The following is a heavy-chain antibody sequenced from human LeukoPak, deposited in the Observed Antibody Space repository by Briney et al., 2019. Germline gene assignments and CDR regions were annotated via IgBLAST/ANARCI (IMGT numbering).Heavy chain of an antibody. D-gene: IGHD3-22*01. CDR3: ARYINYYDSSGYYYIGRGYYFDY. J-gene: IGHJ4*02. V-gene: IGHV1-18*01. CDR2: ISAYNGNT. Sequence: APVKVSCKASGYTFTSYGISWVRQAPGQGLEWMGWISAYNGNTNYAQKLQGRVTMTTDTSTSTAYMELRSLRSDDTAVYYCARYINYYDSSGYYYIGRGYYFDYWGQGTLVTVSS. CDR1: GYTFTSYG.